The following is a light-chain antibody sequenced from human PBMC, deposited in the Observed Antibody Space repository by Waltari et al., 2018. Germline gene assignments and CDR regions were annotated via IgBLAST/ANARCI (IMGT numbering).Light chain of an antibody. CDR3: HVWDGKTVM. CDR2: LDS. CDR1: NIGGRS. J-gene: IGLJ3*02. V-gene: IGLV3-21*02. Sequence: SSVLTQAPSVSVAPGQTATVPCVGDNIGGRSVHWYQQRPGRAPVLAVYLDSDRPSGIPDRFSGSKSGNAATLTISRVEAGDEADYYCHVWDGKTVMFGGGTKLTVL.